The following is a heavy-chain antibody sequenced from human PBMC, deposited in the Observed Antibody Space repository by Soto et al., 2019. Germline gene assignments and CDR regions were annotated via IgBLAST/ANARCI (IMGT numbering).Heavy chain of an antibody. CDR1: GYGFTSYW. CDR2: IYPGDSDT. D-gene: IGHD6-13*01. V-gene: IGHV5-51*01. CDR3: AASSRSRRSWYPPFLDY. J-gene: IGHJ4*02. Sequence: GESLKISCKGSGYGFTSYWIGWVRQMPGKGLEWMGIIYPGDSDTRYSPSFQGQVTISADKSISTAYLQWSSLKASDTAMYYCAASSRSRRSWYPPFLDYWGPGTLVTVSS.